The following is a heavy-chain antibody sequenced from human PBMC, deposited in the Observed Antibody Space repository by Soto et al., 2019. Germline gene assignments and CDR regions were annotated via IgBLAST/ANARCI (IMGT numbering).Heavy chain of an antibody. CDR3: ARRYGYYFXY. D-gene: IGHD4-17*01. Sequence: SETLSITCTVSGGSISSYYWSWIRQPPGKGLEWIGYIYYSGSTNYNPSLKSRVTISVDTSKNQLSLKLSSVTAADTAVYYCARRYGYYFXYWGQGTLVTVSS. V-gene: IGHV4-59*08. CDR2: IYYSGST. CDR1: GGSISSYY. J-gene: IGHJ4*02.